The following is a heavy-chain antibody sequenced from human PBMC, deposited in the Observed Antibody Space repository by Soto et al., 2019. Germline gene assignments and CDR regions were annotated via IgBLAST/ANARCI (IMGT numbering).Heavy chain of an antibody. D-gene: IGHD6-19*01. CDR3: ARGALTVANWFDP. J-gene: IGHJ5*02. CDR1: GYTFTDYY. Sequence: QVQLVQSGAEVKKPGASVKVSCKASGYTFTDYYMNWVRQAPGQGLEWMGWINPNNGVTNYPQKFQGRVTMTRDTSISTAYMDLSRLRSDDTALYYSARGALTVANWFDPWGQGTQVTVSS. CDR2: INPNNGVT. V-gene: IGHV1-2*02.